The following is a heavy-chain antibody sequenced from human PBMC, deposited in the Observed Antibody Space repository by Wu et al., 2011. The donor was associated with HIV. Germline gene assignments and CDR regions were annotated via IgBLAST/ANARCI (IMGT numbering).Heavy chain of an antibody. J-gene: IGHJ4*02. CDR1: GGTFSDSA. V-gene: IGHV1-69*05. CDR2: IIPMFGRT. CDR3: AAAPGTISPRFDY. D-gene: IGHD2-2*01. Sequence: QVQLVQSGAEVKKPGSSVKVSCKASGGTFSDSAISWVRQAPGQGLEWMGGIIPMFGRTKYAQNFQGRVSITTDKSSSTAYMELSNLRSEDTAVFYCAAAPGTISPRFDYWGQGTLVTVSS.